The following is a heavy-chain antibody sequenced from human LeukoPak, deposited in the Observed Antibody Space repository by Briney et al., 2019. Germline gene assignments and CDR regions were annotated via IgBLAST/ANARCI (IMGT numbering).Heavy chain of an antibody. V-gene: IGHV5-51*01. CDR3: ATGYCGGDCYNPFDAFDI. CDR2: IYPGDSDT. J-gene: IGHJ3*02. CDR1: GYSFTSYW. D-gene: IGHD2-21*02. Sequence: GESLKISCKGSGYSFTSYWIGWVRQMPGKGLEWMGIIYPGDSDTRYSPSFRGQVTISADKSISTAYLQWSSLKASDTAMYYCATGYCGGDCYNPFDAFDIWGQGTMVTVSS.